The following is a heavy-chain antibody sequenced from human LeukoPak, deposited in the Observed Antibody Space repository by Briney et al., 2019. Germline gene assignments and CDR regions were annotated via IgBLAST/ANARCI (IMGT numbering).Heavy chain of an antibody. J-gene: IGHJ4*02. CDR3: AKQARIAAAAIQDY. CDR2: IGGDGGSR. Sequence: GGSLRLSCAASGFTFDDYSMHWVRQAPGKGLEWVSVIGGDGGSRYYADSVKGRFTIPRDNSKNTLYLQMNSLRAEDTAVYYCAKQARIAAAAIQDYWGQGTLVTASS. D-gene: IGHD6-13*01. CDR1: GFTFDDYS. V-gene: IGHV3-43*02.